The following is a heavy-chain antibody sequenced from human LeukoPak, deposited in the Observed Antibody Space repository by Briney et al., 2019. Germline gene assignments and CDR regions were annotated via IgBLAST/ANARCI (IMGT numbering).Heavy chain of an antibody. J-gene: IGHJ2*01. CDR3: ARDRGDGYPWYFDL. V-gene: IGHV4-61*08. Sequence: PSETLSLTCTVSGGSISSGDYYWSWIRQPPGKGLEWIGYIYYSGSTNYNPSLKSRVTISVDTSKNQFSLKLSSVTAADTAVYYCARDRGDGYPWYFDLWGRGTLVTVSS. CDR2: IYYSGST. D-gene: IGHD5-24*01. CDR1: GGSISSGDYY.